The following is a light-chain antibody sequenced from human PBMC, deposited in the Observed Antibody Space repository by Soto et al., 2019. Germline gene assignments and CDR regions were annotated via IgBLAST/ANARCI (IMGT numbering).Light chain of an antibody. CDR1: SSNIGSNY. J-gene: IGLJ3*02. CDR2: RNN. Sequence: QSVLTQPPSASGTPGQRVTISWSGSSSNIGSNYVYWYQQLPGTAPKLLIYRNNQRPSGVPDRFSGSKSGTSASLAISGLRSEDEADYYCAAWDDSLSGPRVFGGGTKLTVL. CDR3: AAWDDSLSGPRV. V-gene: IGLV1-47*01.